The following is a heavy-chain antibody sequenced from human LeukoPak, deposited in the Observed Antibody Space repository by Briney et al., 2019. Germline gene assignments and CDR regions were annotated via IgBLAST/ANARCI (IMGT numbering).Heavy chain of an antibody. CDR3: ARDRYCGGDCPPDY. CDR2: SIPIFGTA. J-gene: IGHJ4*02. D-gene: IGHD2-21*02. V-gene: IGHV1-69*13. Sequence: SVKVSCKASGGTFSSYTISWVRQAPGQGLEWMGGSIPIFGTANYAQKFQGRVTITADESTSTAYMELSSLRSEDTAVYYCARDRYCGGDCPPDYWGQGTLVTVSS. CDR1: GGTFSSYT.